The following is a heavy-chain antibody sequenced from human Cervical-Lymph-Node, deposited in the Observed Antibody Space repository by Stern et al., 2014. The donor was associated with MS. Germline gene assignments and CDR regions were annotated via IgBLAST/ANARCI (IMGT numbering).Heavy chain of an antibody. Sequence: VQLVESGAEVKKPGASVKVSCKASGYTFTSYYMHWVRQAPGQGLEWMGIINPSGGSTSYAQKFQGRVTMTRDTSTSTVYMELSSLRSEDTAVCYCARDRIAARLWFDPWGQGTLVTVSS. CDR3: ARDRIAARLWFDP. J-gene: IGHJ5*02. CDR2: INPSGGST. D-gene: IGHD6-6*01. V-gene: IGHV1-46*01. CDR1: GYTFTSYY.